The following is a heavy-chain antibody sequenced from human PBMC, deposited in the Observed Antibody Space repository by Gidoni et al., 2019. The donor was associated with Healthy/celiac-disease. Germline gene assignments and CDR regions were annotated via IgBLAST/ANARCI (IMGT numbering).Heavy chain of an antibody. V-gene: IGHV3-30*18. CDR2: ISYDGSNK. J-gene: IGHJ4*02. CDR1: SSYG. Sequence: SSYGMHWVRQAPGKGLEWVAVISYDGSNKYYADSVKGRFTISRDNSKNTLYLQMNSLRAEDTAVYYCAKDPQGYSYGYWADYWGQGTLVTVSS. D-gene: IGHD5-18*01. CDR3: AKDPQGYSYGYWADY.